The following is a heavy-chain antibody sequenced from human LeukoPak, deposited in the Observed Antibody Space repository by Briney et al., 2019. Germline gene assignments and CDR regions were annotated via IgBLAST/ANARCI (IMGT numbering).Heavy chain of an antibody. CDR2: IYYSGST. CDR3: ASGGGDILTGYYRYYYYMDV. CDR1: GGSISSYY. Sequence: SETLSLTCTASGGSISSYYWSWIRQPPGKGLEWIGYIYYSGSTNYNPSLKSRVTISVDTSKNQFSLKLSSVTAADTAVYYCASGGGDILTGYYRYYYYMDVWGKGTTVTISS. V-gene: IGHV4-59*01. D-gene: IGHD3-9*01. J-gene: IGHJ6*03.